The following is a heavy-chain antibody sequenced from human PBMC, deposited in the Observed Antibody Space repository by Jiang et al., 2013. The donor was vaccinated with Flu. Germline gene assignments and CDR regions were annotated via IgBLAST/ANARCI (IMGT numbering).Heavy chain of an antibody. CDR3: ARARNDYGDSRTGIDN. Sequence: TLSLTCRVSGAYIGNYYWKWIRQPPGKGLEWIGYISHTGRSNVKPSLETRVNISVDTSKNQFSLKLASVTAADTAVYYCARARNDYGDSRTGIDNWGQGALVTVSS. V-gene: IGHV4-59*01. CDR1: GAYIGNYY. D-gene: IGHD4-17*01. CDR2: ISHTGRS. J-gene: IGHJ4*02.